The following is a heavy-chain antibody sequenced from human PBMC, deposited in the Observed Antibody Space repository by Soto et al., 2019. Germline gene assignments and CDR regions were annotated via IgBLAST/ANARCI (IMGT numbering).Heavy chain of an antibody. D-gene: IGHD3-10*01. Sequence: GGSLRLSCAASGFTFSSYSMNWVRQAPGKGLEWVSYISSSSTIYYADSVKGRFTISRDNAKNSLYLQMNSLRAEDTAVYYCARLHSGSGSSWGQGTLVTVSS. J-gene: IGHJ4*02. CDR3: ARLHSGSGSS. V-gene: IGHV3-48*01. CDR1: GFTFSSYS. CDR2: ISSSSTI.